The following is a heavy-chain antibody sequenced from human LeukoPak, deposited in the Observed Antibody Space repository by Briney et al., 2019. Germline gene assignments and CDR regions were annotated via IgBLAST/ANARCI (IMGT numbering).Heavy chain of an antibody. D-gene: IGHD6-19*01. CDR1: GFTFSSYA. J-gene: IGHJ4*02. V-gene: IGHV3-30-3*01. CDR2: ISYDGSNK. CDR3: ARSSGWYH. Sequence: GGSLRLSCAASGFTFSSYALHWVRQAPGKGLEWVAVISYDGSNKYYADSVKGRFTVSRDNSKNTLYLQMNSLRAEDTAVYYCARSSGWYHWGQGTLVTVSS.